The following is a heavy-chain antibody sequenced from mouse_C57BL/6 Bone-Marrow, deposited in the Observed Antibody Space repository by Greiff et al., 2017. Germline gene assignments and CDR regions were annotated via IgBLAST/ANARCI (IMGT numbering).Heavy chain of an antibody. CDR1: GYTFTSYG. CDR2: IYPRSGNT. J-gene: IGHJ4*01. V-gene: IGHV1-81*01. CDR3: ARQLRLGVTNAMDY. Sequence: VQLQESGAELARPGASVKLSCKASGYTFTSYGISWVKQRTGQGLEWIGEIYPRSGNTYYNEKFKGKATLTADKSSSTAYMELRSLTSEDSAVYFCARQLRLGVTNAMDYWGQGTSVTVSS. D-gene: IGHD3-2*02.